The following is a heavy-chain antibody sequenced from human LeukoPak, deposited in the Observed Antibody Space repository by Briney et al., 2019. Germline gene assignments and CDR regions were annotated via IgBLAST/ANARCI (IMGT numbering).Heavy chain of an antibody. CDR1: GFTSSSYS. CDR2: ISSSSSYI. Sequence: GGSLRLSCAASGFTSSSYSMNWVRQAPGKGLEWVSSISSSSSYIYYADSVKGRLTISRDNAKNSLYLQMNSLRAEDTAVYYCARDGDGDYVSDYWGQGTLVTVSS. CDR3: ARDGDGDYVSDY. J-gene: IGHJ4*02. V-gene: IGHV3-21*01. D-gene: IGHD4-17*01.